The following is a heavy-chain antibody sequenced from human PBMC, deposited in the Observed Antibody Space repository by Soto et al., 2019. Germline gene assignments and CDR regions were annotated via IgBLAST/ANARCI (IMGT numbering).Heavy chain of an antibody. CDR1: GFSFSTYG. J-gene: IGHJ4*02. CDR2: SGSGWSI. V-gene: IGHV3-23*01. D-gene: IGHD6-19*01. Sequence: GGSLRLSCVASGFSFSTYGMSWVRQAPGKGLEWVSGSGSGWSIYYADSVKGRFTISRDNSKSTLYLQMSSLKVEDTAIYYCVKGRWIGGWYAYHFDYWGQGTLVTVSS. CDR3: VKGRWIGGWYAYHFDY.